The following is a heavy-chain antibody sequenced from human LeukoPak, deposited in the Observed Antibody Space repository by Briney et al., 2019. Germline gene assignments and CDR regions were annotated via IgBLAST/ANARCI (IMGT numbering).Heavy chain of an antibody. D-gene: IGHD4-17*01. V-gene: IGHV3-23*01. CDR3: ARGGTVLRPNSPYDY. Sequence: PGGSLRLSCAASGFTFSSYAMSWVRQAPGKGLEWVSAISGSGGSTYYADSVKGRFTISRDNSKNTLYLQMNSLRAEDTAVYYCARGGTVLRPNSPYDYWGQGTLVTVSS. CDR1: GFTFSSYA. J-gene: IGHJ4*02. CDR2: ISGSGGST.